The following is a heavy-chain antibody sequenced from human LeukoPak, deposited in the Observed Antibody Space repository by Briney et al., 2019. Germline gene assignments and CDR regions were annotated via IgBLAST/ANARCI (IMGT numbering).Heavy chain of an antibody. V-gene: IGHV4-59*01. CDR1: GASISSSY. D-gene: IGHD3-22*01. Sequence: PSETLSLTCTVSGASISSSYWSWIRQSPGKGLEWIGYIYHTGSTKYNPSLESRVTISVDTSKHQFPLKLTSVTAADTAVYYCARGYFDSRGYSNAFDYWGQGALVTVSS. CDR3: ARGYFDSRGYSNAFDY. CDR2: IYHTGST. J-gene: IGHJ4*02.